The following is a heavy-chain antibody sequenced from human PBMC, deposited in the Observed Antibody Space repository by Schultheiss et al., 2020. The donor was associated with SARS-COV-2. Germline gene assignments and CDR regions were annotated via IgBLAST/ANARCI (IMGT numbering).Heavy chain of an antibody. J-gene: IGHJ4*02. CDR2: IHWNDNK. CDR3: TRRYWHQFDY. Sequence: SGPTLLKPTQTLTLTCTFSGFSLSTSGVSVGWIRQPPGKALEWLAAIHWNDNKVYTPSLKSRVTITKDSSKNQVVLTMTNMDPVDTATYYCTRRYWHQFDYWGQGTLVTVAS. D-gene: IGHD2-15*01. V-gene: IGHV2-5*01. CDR1: GFSLSTSGVS.